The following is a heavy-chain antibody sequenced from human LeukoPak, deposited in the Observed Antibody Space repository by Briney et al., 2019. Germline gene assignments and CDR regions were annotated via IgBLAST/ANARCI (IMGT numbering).Heavy chain of an antibody. D-gene: IGHD1-1*01. CDR3: AKTDRRRTDY. V-gene: IGHV3-11*01. CDR1: GFTFSDYY. CDR2: ISSGSTI. Sequence: GALRLSCAASGFTFSDYYMSWIRQAPGKGLEWVSYISSGSTIYYADSVKGRFTISRDNSKNTLYLQMNSLRAEDTAVYYCAKTDRRRTDYWGQGTLVTVSS. J-gene: IGHJ4*02.